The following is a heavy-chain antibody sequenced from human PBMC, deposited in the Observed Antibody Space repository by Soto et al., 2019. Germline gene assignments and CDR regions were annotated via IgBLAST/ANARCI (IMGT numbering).Heavy chain of an antibody. CDR1: GFTVSSNY. V-gene: IGHV3-53*04. CDR2: IYSGGST. CDR3: ARGYAGEPFDY. J-gene: IGHJ4*02. Sequence: EVQLVESGGGLVQPGGSLRLSCAASGFTVSSNYMSWVRQAPGKGLEWVSVIYSGGSTYYADSVKGRFTISRHNSKNTLYLQMNSLRAEDTGVYYCARGYAGEPFDYWGQGTLVTVSS. D-gene: IGHD3-16*01.